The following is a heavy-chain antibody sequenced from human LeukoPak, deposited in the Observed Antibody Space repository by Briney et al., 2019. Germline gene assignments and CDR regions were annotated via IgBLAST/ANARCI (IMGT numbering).Heavy chain of an antibody. Sequence: PSETLSLTCTVSGDSISSYYWSWLRQPPGKGLEWIGYIYYSGSTNYNPSLKSRVTISVDTSKNQFSLKLSSVTAADTAVYYCAGQRSYDAFDIWGQGTMVTVSS. CDR1: GDSISSYY. CDR3: AGQRSYDAFDI. D-gene: IGHD6-25*01. CDR2: IYYSGST. V-gene: IGHV4-59*01. J-gene: IGHJ3*02.